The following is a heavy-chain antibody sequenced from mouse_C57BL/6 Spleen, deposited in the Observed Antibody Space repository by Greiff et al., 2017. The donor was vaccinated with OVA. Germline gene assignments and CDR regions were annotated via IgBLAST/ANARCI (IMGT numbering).Heavy chain of an antibody. J-gene: IGHJ1*03. D-gene: IGHD1-1*01. CDR1: GYTFTEYT. V-gene: IGHV1-62-2*01. Sequence: LVKPGASVKLSCKASGYTFTEYTIHWVKQRSGQGLEWLGWFYPGSGSIKYNEKFKDKATLIADKSSSTVYMELSRLTSEDSAVYFCARHEEAGLLLGGWYFDVWGTGTTVTVSS. CDR3: ARHEEAGLLLGGWYFDV. CDR2: FYPGSGSI.